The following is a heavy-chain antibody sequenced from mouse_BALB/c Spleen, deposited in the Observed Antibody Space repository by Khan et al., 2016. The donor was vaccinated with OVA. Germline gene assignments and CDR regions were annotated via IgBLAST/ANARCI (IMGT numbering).Heavy chain of an antibody. D-gene: IGHD1-1*01. V-gene: IGHV5-17*02. CDR2: ISGDSNNI. CDR3: STSYFYGYYFDY. CDR1: GFTFNSYG. Sequence: EVELVESGGGLVQPGRSQKLSCAASGFTFNSYGMHWVRQAPEKGLEWVAYISGDSNNIYYADTVKGRFTISRDNPKNTLFLQMTSLMSEDTAMYYCSTSYFYGYYFDYWGPGTTLTVS. J-gene: IGHJ2*01.